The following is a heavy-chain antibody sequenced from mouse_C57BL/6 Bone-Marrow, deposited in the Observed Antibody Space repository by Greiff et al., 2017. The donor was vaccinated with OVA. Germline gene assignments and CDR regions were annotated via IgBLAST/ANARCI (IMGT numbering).Heavy chain of an antibody. V-gene: IGHV5-16*01. CDR1: GFTFSDYY. J-gene: IGHJ4*01. Sequence: EVQLVESEGGLVQPGSSMKLSCTASGFTFSDYYMAWVRQVPEKGLEWVANINYDGSSTYYLDSLKSRFIISRDNAKNILYLQMSSLKSEDTATYYWARGGNYVYYAMDYWGQGTSVTVSS. D-gene: IGHD2-1*01. CDR2: INYDGSST. CDR3: ARGGNYVYYAMDY.